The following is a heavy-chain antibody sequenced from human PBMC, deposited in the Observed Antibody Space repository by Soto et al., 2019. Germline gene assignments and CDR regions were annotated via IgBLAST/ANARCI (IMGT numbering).Heavy chain of an antibody. Sequence: QAPGQGLEWMGWISAYNGNTNYAQKLQGRVTMTTDTSTSTAYMELRSLRSDDTAVYYCVVAAQPYYFDYWGQGTLVTVSS. V-gene: IGHV1-18*01. J-gene: IGHJ4*02. CDR2: ISAYNGNT. CDR3: VVAAQPYYFDY. D-gene: IGHD2-15*01.